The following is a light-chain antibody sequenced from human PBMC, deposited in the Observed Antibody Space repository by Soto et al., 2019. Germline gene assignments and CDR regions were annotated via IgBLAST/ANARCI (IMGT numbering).Light chain of an antibody. J-gene: IGKJ1*01. V-gene: IGKV3-20*01. CDR3: QQYGRSPRP. CDR2: GAS. CDR1: QTIHNNF. Sequence: EMVLTQSPGTLSLSPGERATLSCRASQTIHNNFLSWYQLKPGQAPRLLIYGASSRATGIPDRFSGSGSGRDFPLTISRLETEDFAVYYCQQYGRSPRPFGQGPKVQVQ.